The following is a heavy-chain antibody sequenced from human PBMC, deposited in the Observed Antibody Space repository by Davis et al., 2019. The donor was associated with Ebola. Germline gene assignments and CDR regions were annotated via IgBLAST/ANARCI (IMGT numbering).Heavy chain of an antibody. V-gene: IGHV1-46*01. J-gene: IGHJ4*02. CDR3: ARIGGFYDY. Sequence: AASVKVSCKASGYTFTNYYMHWVRQAPGQGLEWMGMINPNDGRTIYAQKFQGRVTMTRDTSTSTVYMELSSLRSEDTAVYYCARIGGFYDYWGQGTLVTVSS. CDR1: GYTFTNYY. D-gene: IGHD3-16*01. CDR2: INPNDGRT.